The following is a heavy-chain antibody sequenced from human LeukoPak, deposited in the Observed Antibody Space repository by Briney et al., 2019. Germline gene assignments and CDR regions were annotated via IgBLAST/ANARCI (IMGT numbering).Heavy chain of an antibody. CDR1: GFTFSSYS. CDR2: ISSSSSYT. Sequence: GGSLRLSCAASGFTFSSYSMNWVRQAPGKGLEWVSSISSSSSYTYYADSVKGRFTISRDNAKNSLYLQMNSLRAEDTAVYYCARVGSSGWYKNYYYYGMDVWGQGTTVTVSS. D-gene: IGHD6-19*01. V-gene: IGHV3-21*01. CDR3: ARVGSSGWYKNYYYYGMDV. J-gene: IGHJ6*02.